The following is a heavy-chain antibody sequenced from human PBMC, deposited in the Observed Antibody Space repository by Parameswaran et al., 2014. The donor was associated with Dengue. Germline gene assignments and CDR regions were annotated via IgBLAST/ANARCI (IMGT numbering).Heavy chain of an antibody. Sequence: WIRQPPGKGLEWVAVIWYDGSNKYYADSVKGRFTISRDNSKNTLYLQMNSLRAEDTAVYYCARDTGYSYGYLFFSYYGMDVWGQGTTVTVSS. V-gene: IGHV3-33*01. J-gene: IGHJ6*02. D-gene: IGHD5-18*01. CDR2: IWYDGSNK. CDR3: ARDTGYSYGYLFFSYYGMDV.